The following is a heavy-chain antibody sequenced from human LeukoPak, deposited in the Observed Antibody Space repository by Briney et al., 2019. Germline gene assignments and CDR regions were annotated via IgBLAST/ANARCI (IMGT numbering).Heavy chain of an antibody. D-gene: IGHD4-23*01. V-gene: IGHV4-34*01. CDR1: GGSFSGYY. CDR2: INHSGST. CDR3: ARGFLYGNSVWFDP. Sequence: SETLSLTCAVYGGSFSGYYWSWIRQPPGKGLEWIGEINHSGSTNYNPSLKSRVTISVDTSKNQFSLKLSSVTAADTAVYYCARGFLYGNSVWFDPWGQGTLVTVSS. J-gene: IGHJ5*02.